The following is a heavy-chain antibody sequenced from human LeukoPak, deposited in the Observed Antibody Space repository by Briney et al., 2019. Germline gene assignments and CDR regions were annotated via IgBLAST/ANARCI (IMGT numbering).Heavy chain of an antibody. D-gene: IGHD4-17*01. CDR1: GDSVSSNSAA. CDR2: TYYRSKWYN. CDR3: ARGLDYGDLTWFDP. J-gene: IGHJ5*02. Sequence: SQTLSLTCALSGDSVSSNSAAWNWIRQSPSRGLEWLGRTYYRSKWYNDYAVSVKSRITINPETSKNQFSLQLNSVTPEDTAVYYCARGLDYGDLTWFDPWGQGTLVTVSS. V-gene: IGHV6-1*01.